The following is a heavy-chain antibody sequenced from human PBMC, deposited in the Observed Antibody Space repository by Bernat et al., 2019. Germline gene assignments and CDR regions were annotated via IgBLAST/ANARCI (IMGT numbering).Heavy chain of an antibody. CDR3: AKAHYSYLSRGYFDL. CDR2: ISYDGSNK. CDR1: GFTFSSYG. V-gene: IGHV3-30*18. Sequence: QVQLVESGGGVVQPGRSLRLSCAASGFTFSSYGMHWVRQAPGKGLEWVAVISYDGSNKYYADSVKGRFTISRDNFKNTLYLQMNSLRAEDTAVYYCAKAHYSYLSRGYFDLWGRGTLVTVSS. D-gene: IGHD2-15*01. J-gene: IGHJ2*01.